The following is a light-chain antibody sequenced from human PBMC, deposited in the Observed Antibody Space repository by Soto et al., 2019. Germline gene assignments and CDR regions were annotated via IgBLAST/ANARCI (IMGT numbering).Light chain of an antibody. Sequence: EIVLTQSPGTLSLSPGERATLSCRASQSVSSSYLAWYQQKPGQAPRLLIYGASSRATGIPDRFSGSGSGTAFTLTSSRLEAEDFAVYYWQQYGSSPLTCGGGTKVEIK. J-gene: IGKJ4*01. CDR1: QSVSSSY. CDR3: QQYGSSPLT. V-gene: IGKV3-20*01. CDR2: GAS.